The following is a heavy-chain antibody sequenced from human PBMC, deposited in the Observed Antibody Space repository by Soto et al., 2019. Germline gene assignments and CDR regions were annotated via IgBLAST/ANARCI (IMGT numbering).Heavy chain of an antibody. Sequence: QVQLVQSGAEVKKPGSSVKVSCKASGGTFSNYAISWVRQAPGQGLEWMGGIIPIFGTANYAQKFQGRVRITANISTSKAYRELSSRRSGDTAVYYCAREGGVGATTGWDWGQGTLVTVSS. CDR3: AREGGVGATTGWD. J-gene: IGHJ4*02. V-gene: IGHV1-69*06. CDR2: IIPIFGTA. D-gene: IGHD1-26*01. CDR1: GGTFSNYA.